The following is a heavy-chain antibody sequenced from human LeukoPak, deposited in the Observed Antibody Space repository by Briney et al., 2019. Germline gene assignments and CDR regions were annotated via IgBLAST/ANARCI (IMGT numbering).Heavy chain of an antibody. CDR2: ISSYI. Sequence: GGSLRLSCAASGFTFSSYNMNWVRQAPGKGLEWVSSISSYIYYADSVKGRFTISRDNSKNSLFLQMNSLRAEDTAVYYCARLGSLAALDYWGQGILVTVSS. CDR1: GFTFSSYN. CDR3: ARLGSLAALDY. D-gene: IGHD6-13*01. J-gene: IGHJ4*02. V-gene: IGHV3-21*01.